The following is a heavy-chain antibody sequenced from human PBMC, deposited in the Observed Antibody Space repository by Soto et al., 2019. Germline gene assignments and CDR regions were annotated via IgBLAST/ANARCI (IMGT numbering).Heavy chain of an antibody. CDR3: ARLYYDFWSGYYPVWFDP. D-gene: IGHD3-3*01. CDR1: GGSISSSSYY. V-gene: IGHV4-39*01. CDR2: IYYSGST. J-gene: IGHJ5*02. Sequence: SETLSLTCTVSGGSISSSSYYWGWIRQPPGKGLEWIGSIYYSGSTYYNPSLKSRVTISVDTSKNQFSLKLSSVTAADTAVYYCARLYYDFWSGYYPVWFDPWGQGTLVTVSS.